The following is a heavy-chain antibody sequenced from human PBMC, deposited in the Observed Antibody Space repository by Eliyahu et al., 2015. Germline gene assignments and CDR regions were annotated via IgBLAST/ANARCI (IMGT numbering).Heavy chain of an antibody. CDR3: ARGDYYDSSGNYIDAFDI. CDR2: IKPDGSEK. Sequence: EVQLVESGGGLVQPGGSLRLSCAASGFXXSXXWXSWVRQAPGKGLEWVANIKPDGSEKYYVDSVKGRFTISRDNAKNSLYLQMDSLRAEDTAIYYCARGDYYDSSGNYIDAFDIWGQGTMVTVSS. CDR1: GFXXSXXW. V-gene: IGHV3-7*03. J-gene: IGHJ3*02. D-gene: IGHD3-22*01.